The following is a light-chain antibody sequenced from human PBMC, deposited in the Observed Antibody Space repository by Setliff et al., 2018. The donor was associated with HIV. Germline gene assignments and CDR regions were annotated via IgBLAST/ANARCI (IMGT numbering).Light chain of an antibody. J-gene: IGLJ1*01. V-gene: IGLV1-40*01. CDR1: SSNIGAGYD. CDR2: VNK. Sequence: QSVLTQPPSVSGAPGQRVTISCTGSSSNIGAGYDVHWYQQLPGTAPKLLVFVNKRRPSGVPGRFSGSKSGTSAFLAITGLQADDEADYYCQSYDRSLSGYVFGTGTKVTVL. CDR3: QSYDRSLSGYV.